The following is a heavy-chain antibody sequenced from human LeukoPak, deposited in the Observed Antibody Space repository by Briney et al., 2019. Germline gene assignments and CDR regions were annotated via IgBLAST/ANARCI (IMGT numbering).Heavy chain of an antibody. J-gene: IGHJ6*03. CDR3: ARDWVGLSYYYMDV. CDR2: IYTSGST. CDR1: GGSISSGSYY. V-gene: IGHV4-61*02. D-gene: IGHD1-26*01. Sequence: PSQTLSLTCTVSGGSISSGSYYWSWIRQPAGKGLEWIGRIYTSGSTNYNPSLKSRVTISVDTSKNQFSLKLSSVTAADTAVYYCARDWVGLSYYYMDVWGKGTTVTVSS.